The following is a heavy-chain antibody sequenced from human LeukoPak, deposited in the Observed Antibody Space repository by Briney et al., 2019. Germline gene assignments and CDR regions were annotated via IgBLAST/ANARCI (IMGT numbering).Heavy chain of an antibody. D-gene: IGHD3-10*01. CDR1: RLSFRYYA. CDR3: ARASWVSDPDAVR. V-gene: IGHV3-23*01. CDR2: LRGNDET. J-gene: IGHJ4*02. Sequence: SGGSLRLSCAAPRLSFRYYAMSWVRQAPARGPEWVSSLRGNDETFYADSVKGRFTLSRDDSRNTVYLQLNNLRVEDTAIYYCARASWVSDPDAVRWGQGTQVTVSS.